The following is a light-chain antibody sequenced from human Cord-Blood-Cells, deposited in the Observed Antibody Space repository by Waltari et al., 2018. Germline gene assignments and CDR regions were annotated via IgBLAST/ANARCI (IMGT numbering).Light chain of an antibody. CDR1: QSMSSY. J-gene: IGKJ2*03. CDR3: QQSYSTPQS. V-gene: IGKV1-39*01. Sequence: DIQMTQSPSSLSASVGDRVTITCRASQSMSSYLNWYQQKPGKAPKLLIYAASSLQSGVPSRFSGSGSGTDFTLTISSLQPEDFATDYCQQSYSTPQSFGQGTKLEIK. CDR2: AAS.